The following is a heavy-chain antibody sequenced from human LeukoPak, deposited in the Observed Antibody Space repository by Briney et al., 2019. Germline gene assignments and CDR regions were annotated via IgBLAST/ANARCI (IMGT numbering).Heavy chain of an antibody. CDR3: ARNVGWYSQDS. CDR2: IYGSGSP. V-gene: IGHV4-59*08. J-gene: IGHJ4*02. CDR1: GGSLSSHY. Sequence: PSETLSLTCTVSGGSLSSHYWSWIRQPPGKGLEWIGYIYGSGSPHYDPSLRSRVTISEDTYKNQFSLKLTSVTAADTAVYYCARNVGWYSQDSWGQGTLVTVSS. D-gene: IGHD6-19*01.